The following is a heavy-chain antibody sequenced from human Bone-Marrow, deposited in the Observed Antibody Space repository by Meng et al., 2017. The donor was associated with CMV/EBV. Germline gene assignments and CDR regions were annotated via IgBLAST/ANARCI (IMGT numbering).Heavy chain of an antibody. CDR3: ARSGSGWYGGGMDY. Sequence: DSVKVSCKASGYNFFNYDINWLRHTTGQGLEYMGWINPKSGNTDYARKFQGRITFTRNTSTNTAFMEVNSLRSEDTAFYYCARSGSGWYGGGMDYWGQGTLVTVSS. CDR2: INPKSGNT. D-gene: IGHD6-19*01. CDR1: GYNFFNYD. J-gene: IGHJ4*02. V-gene: IGHV1-8*03.